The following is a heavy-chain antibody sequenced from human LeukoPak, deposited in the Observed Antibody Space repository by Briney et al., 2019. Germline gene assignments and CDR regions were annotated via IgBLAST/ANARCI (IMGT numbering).Heavy chain of an antibody. V-gene: IGHV6-1*01. CDR1: GDSVSINSAA. D-gene: IGHD4-17*01. J-gene: IGHJ4*02. CDR2: TYYRSKWYN. CDR3: ARAGVRMTTVTADFDY. Sequence: SQTLSLTCAISGDSVSINSAAWNWIRQSPSRGLEWLGSTYYRSKWYNDYAVSVKSRITINPDTSKNQFSLQLNSVTPEDTAVYYCARAGVRMTTVTADFDYWGQGTLVTVSS.